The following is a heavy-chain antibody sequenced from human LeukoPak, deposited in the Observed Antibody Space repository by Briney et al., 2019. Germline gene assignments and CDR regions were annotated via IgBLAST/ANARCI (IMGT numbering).Heavy chain of an antibody. Sequence: GGSLRLSCAASGFTFSSYSMNWVRQAPGKGLEWVSSISSSSSYIYYADSVKGRFTISRDNAKNSLYLQMNSLRAEDTAGYYCARSIVATNGGDYWGQGTLVTVSS. D-gene: IGHD5-12*01. CDR3: ARSIVATNGGDY. J-gene: IGHJ4*02. V-gene: IGHV3-21*01. CDR2: ISSSSSYI. CDR1: GFTFSSYS.